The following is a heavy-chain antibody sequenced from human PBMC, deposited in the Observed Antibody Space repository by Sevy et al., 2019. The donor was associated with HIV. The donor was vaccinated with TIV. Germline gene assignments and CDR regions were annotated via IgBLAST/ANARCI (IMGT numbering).Heavy chain of an antibody. CDR2: INSWGTTI. J-gene: IGHJ4*02. CDR1: EFTFSVYY. D-gene: IGHD2-8*02. CDR3: ARTVLGPYFDH. Sequence: GGSLRLSCAASEFTFSVYYMTWIRQAPGKGLELVSYINSWGTTIYYADSVKDLFTISRDNANNSLYLQMNSLRAEDTAVYYCARTVLGPYFDHWGQGTLVTVSS. V-gene: IGHV3-11*01.